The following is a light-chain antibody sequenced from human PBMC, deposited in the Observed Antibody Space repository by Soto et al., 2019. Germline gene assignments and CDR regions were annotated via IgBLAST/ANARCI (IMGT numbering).Light chain of an antibody. CDR2: GAS. CDR1: QSVSSNY. Sequence: EYVFTQSPCTLSLSQGERAPLSCRARQSVSSNYLAWYQQKPGQAPRLLIYGASTRATGIPARFSGSGSGTEFTLTITSLQPDDFGVYYCQQYKRSSTFGQGTKVDIK. CDR3: QQYKRSST. V-gene: IGKV3-20*01. J-gene: IGKJ1*01.